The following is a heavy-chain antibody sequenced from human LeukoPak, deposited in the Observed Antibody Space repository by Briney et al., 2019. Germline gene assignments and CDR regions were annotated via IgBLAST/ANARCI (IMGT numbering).Heavy chain of an antibody. CDR3: ARGKVGANRLRYYYYYMDV. D-gene: IGHD1-26*01. CDR2: INPSGGST. J-gene: IGHJ6*03. CDR1: GYTFTSYY. Sequence: ASVKVSCKASGYTFTSYYMHWVRQAPGQGLEWMGIINPSGGSTGYAQKFQGRVTMTRNTSISTAYMELSSLRSEDTAVYYCARGKVGANRLRYYYYYMDVWGKGTTVTISS. V-gene: IGHV1-46*01.